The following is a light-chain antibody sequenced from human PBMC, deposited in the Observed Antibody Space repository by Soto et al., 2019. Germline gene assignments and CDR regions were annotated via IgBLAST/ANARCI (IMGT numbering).Light chain of an antibody. Sequence: AIQMTQSPPSLSASVGDTVTISCRASQGIRNDLGWYQQKPGRAPKLLIYAASTLQSGVPSRFSGSGSGTDFTLTISSLQPEDFATYYCLQDYNYPRTFGQGTKLEIK. CDR1: QGIRND. CDR3: LQDYNYPRT. CDR2: AAS. J-gene: IGKJ2*01. V-gene: IGKV1-6*01.